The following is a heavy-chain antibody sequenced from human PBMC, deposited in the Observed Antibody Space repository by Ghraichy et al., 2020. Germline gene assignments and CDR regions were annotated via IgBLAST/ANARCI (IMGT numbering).Heavy chain of an antibody. CDR2: SRNKANSYTT. D-gene: IGHD1-26*01. V-gene: IGHV3-72*01. CDR1: GFTFSDHY. CDR3: TRGFPSGIFYSDY. J-gene: IGHJ4*02. Sequence: GALRLSCVASGFTFSDHYMDWVRQAPGKGLEWVGRSRNKANSYTTEYAASVKGRFTISRDDSKNSLYLQMNSLKTEDTAVYYCTRGFPSGIFYSDYWGQGTLVTVSS.